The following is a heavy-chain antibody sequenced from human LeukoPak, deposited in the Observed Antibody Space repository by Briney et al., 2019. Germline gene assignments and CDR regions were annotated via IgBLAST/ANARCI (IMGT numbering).Heavy chain of an antibody. V-gene: IGHV1-2*02. D-gene: IGHD5-18*01. CDR2: INPNSGGT. J-gene: IGHJ5*02. CDR1: GYTFTGYY. CDR3: ARDFRAAMVSDWFDP. Sequence: ASVKVSCKASGYTFTGYYMHWVRQAPGQGLEWMGWINPNSGGTNYAQKFQGRVTMTRDTSISTAYMELSRLRSDDAAVYYCARDFRAAMVSDWFDPWGQGTLVTVSS.